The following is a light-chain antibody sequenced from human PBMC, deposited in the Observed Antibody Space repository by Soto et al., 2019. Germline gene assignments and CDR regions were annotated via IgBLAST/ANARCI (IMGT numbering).Light chain of an antibody. V-gene: IGLV2-14*01. CDR1: SSDVGSYNY. J-gene: IGLJ1*01. CDR3: TSFTSTSSIDV. Sequence: QSVLTQPASVSGSPGQSITISCTGTSSDVGSYNYVSWYRQHPGKAPKVIIYEVSNRPSGVSDRFSGSKSGNTASLTISGLQAEDEADYYCTSFTSTSSIDVFGNGTKVTVL. CDR2: EVS.